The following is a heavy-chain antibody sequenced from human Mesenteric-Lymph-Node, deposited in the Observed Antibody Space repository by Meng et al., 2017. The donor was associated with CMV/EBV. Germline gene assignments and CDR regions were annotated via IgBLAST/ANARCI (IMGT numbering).Heavy chain of an antibody. J-gene: IGHJ3*02. Sequence: GGSLRLSCAASGFTFSSYEMNWVRQAPGKGLEWVSYISSSGSDIHYADSVKGRFTISRDNAKNSLYLQMNSLRPDDTAVYYCARGRPFWSNDPFDIWGQGTMVTVSS. CDR1: GFTFSSYE. D-gene: IGHD3-3*01. CDR2: ISSSGSDI. V-gene: IGHV3-48*03. CDR3: ARGRPFWSNDPFDI.